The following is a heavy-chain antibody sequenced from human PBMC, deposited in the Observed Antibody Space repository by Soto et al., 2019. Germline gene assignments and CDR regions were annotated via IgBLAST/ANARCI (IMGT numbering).Heavy chain of an antibody. J-gene: IGHJ6*02. Sequence: QVQLVESGGGVVQPGRSLRLSCAANRFIFKHRAIQWVRQAAGKGLEWVAQIWYDGSHTYYTDSVKGRFTISRDNLKDMVYLQMDSLRAEDAAVYYCARDGQQLAPYAMDVWGQGTTVTVSS. CDR2: IWYDGSHT. V-gene: IGHV3-33*01. CDR1: RFIFKHRA. D-gene: IGHD1-1*01. CDR3: ARDGQQLAPYAMDV.